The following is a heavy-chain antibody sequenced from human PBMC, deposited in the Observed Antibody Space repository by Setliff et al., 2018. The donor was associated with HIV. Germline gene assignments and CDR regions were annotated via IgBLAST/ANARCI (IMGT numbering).Heavy chain of an antibody. J-gene: IGHJ4*02. V-gene: IGHV4-59*11. CDR3: ARETRSGWYDLAY. Sequence: PSETLSLTCSVSGGSIGSHYWSWIRQPPGKGLEWIGYIYNSGNYNPSLKSRVIMAVDTSKNEFSLKLSSVTAADTAVYYCARETRSGWYDLAYWGQGTLVTVSS. D-gene: IGHD6-19*01. CDR2: IYNSG. CDR1: GGSIGSHY.